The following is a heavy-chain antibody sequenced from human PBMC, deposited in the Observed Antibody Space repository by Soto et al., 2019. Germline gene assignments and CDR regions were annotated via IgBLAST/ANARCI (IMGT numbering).Heavy chain of an antibody. CDR2: ISASGGKT. D-gene: IGHD2-15*01. CDR1: GFSFSDFA. V-gene: IGHV3-23*01. J-gene: IGHJ4*02. Sequence: EVQLLESGGGLVQTGGSLRLSCAASGFSFSDFAMNWVRQAPGKGLEWVAGISASGGKTYYSDSVRGRVTITRDNSRHRLCVEIDSLRGEDTAVYFCTKDEHWRDCRGGPCSFDSWGRGTLVTVSS. CDR3: TKDEHWRDCRGGPCSFDS.